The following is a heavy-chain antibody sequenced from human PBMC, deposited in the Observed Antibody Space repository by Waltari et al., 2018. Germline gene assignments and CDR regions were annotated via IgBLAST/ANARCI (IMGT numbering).Heavy chain of an antibody. CDR2: MNPNTGDT. CDR3: ARGRTVYAGFDYNWFDP. CDR1: GYTFTTYE. Sequence: QVQLLQSGAEVKKPGASVKVSCQASGYTFTTYEINWVRQASGQGLEWMGWMNPNTGDTGFVQRCQGRVNITRDTSSITAYMELSNLTSEDTALYYCARGRTVYAGFDYNWFDPWGPGTLVTVSS. D-gene: IGHD5-12*01. V-gene: IGHV1-8*03. J-gene: IGHJ5*02.